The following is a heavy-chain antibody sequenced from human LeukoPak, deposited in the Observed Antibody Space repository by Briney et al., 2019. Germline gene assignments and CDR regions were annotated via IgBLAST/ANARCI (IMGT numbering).Heavy chain of an antibody. CDR1: GYTFTSYG. D-gene: IGHD3-22*01. CDR3: ARIVVVIPADRHLDY. CDR2: ISAYNGNT. Sequence: ASVKVSCKASGYTFTSYGISWVRQAHGQGLEWMGWISAYNGNTNYAQKLQGRVTMTTDTSTSTAYMELRSLRSDDTAVYYCARIVVVIPADRHLDYWGQGTLVTVSS. J-gene: IGHJ4*02. V-gene: IGHV1-18*01.